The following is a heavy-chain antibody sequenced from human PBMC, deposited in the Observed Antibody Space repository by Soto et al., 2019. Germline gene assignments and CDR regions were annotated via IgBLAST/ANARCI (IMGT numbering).Heavy chain of an antibody. CDR1: GGTFSSYA. CDR3: ARMESFGSLNWFDP. J-gene: IGHJ5*02. CDR2: MNPGSGNT. Sequence: ATVKVSCKASGGTFSSYAISWVRQAPGQGLEWMGWMNPGSGNTDYAQKFQGRVTMTRDISIATAYMELNSLTSEDTAIYYCARMESFGSLNWFDPWGQGTLVTVSS. D-gene: IGHD5-18*01. V-gene: IGHV1-8*02.